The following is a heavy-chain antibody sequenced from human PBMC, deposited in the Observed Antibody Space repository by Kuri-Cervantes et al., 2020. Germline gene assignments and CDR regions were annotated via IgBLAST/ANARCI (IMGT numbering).Heavy chain of an antibody. CDR3: ATTQRGYSYGYPNPFDY. Sequence: SETLSLTCAVSGGSISSGGYSWSWIRQPPGKGLEWIGYIYHSGSTYYNPSLKSRVTISVDTSKNQFPLKLSSVTAADTAVYYCATTQRGYSYGYPNPFDYWGQGTLVTVSS. D-gene: IGHD5-18*01. V-gene: IGHV4-30-2*03. J-gene: IGHJ4*02. CDR2: IYHSGST. CDR1: GGSISSGGYS.